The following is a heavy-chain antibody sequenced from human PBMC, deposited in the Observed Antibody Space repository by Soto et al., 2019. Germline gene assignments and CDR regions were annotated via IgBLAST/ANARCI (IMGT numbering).Heavy chain of an antibody. CDR2: INHSGGT. CDR1: GGSFSGYY. CDR3: ARRVKRITIFGVVIIHDAFDI. J-gene: IGHJ3*02. D-gene: IGHD3-3*01. Sequence: SETLSLTCAVYGGSFSGYYWSWIRQPPGKGLEWIGEINHSGGTNYNPSLKSRVTISVDTSKNQFSLKLSSVTAADTAVYYCARRVKRITIFGVVIIHDAFDIWGQGTMVTVSS. V-gene: IGHV4-34*01.